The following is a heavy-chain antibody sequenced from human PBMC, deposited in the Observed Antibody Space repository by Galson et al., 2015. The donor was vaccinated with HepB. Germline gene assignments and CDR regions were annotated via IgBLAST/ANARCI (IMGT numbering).Heavy chain of an antibody. V-gene: IGHV1-69*13. J-gene: IGHJ2*01. CDR3: ARDVAAAGAYWYFDL. D-gene: IGHD6-13*01. Sequence: SVKVSCKASGGTFSSYAISWVRQAPGQGLEWMGGIIPIFGTANYAQKFQGRVTITADESTSAAYMELSSLRSEDTAVYYCARDVAAAGAYWYFDLWGRGTLVTVSS. CDR2: IIPIFGTA. CDR1: GGTFSSYA.